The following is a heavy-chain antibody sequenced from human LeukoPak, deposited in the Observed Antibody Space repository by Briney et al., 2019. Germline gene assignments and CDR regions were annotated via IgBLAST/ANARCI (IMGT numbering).Heavy chain of an antibody. J-gene: IGHJ4*02. D-gene: IGHD5-12*01. CDR1: GFTLSSYG. CDR2: SSNDGSNK. CDR3: AKVDIVATIDAGRLVDY. V-gene: IGHV3-30*18. Sequence: GGSLRLSCAASGFTLSSYGMQWFRQAPDKGLEWVAASSNDGSNKYYADSVKGRFTISRDNSKNTLYLQMNSLRAEDTAVYYCAKVDIVATIDAGRLVDYWGQGTLVTVSS.